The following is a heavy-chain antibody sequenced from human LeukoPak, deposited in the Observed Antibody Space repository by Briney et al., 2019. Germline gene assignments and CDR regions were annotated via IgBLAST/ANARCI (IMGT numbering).Heavy chain of an antibody. V-gene: IGHV3-30-3*01. CDR3: ARDGSSGWTWYFDY. J-gene: IGHJ4*02. Sequence: GGSLRLSCAASGFPFRSYAMHWVRQAPGKGLEWVAVISYDGSNKYYADSVKGRFTISRDNSKNTLYLQMNSLRGEDTAVYYCARDGSSGWTWYFDYWGQGTLVTVSS. D-gene: IGHD6-19*01. CDR2: ISYDGSNK. CDR1: GFPFRSYA.